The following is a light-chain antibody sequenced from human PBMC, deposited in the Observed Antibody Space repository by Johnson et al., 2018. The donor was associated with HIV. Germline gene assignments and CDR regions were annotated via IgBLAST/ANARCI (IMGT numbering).Light chain of an antibody. CDR1: SSNIGNNY. CDR3: GTWDSSLSAYV. Sequence: QPVLTQPPSVSAAPGQKVTISCSGSSSNIGNNYVSWYQQLPGTAPKLLIYDNNKRPSGIPDRFSCSKSGTSATLGITGLQTGDEADYYCGTWDSSLSAYVFGTGTKVTVL. CDR2: DNN. J-gene: IGLJ1*01. V-gene: IGLV1-51*01.